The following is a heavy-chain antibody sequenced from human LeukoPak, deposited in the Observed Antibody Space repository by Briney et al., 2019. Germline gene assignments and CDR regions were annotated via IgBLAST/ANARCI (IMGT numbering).Heavy chain of an antibody. CDR2: NNHSAST. Sequence: SQTLSLTCAVYGGSFSGFHWTWIRQPPGKGLEWIGENNHSASTNYNPSLRSRVTISVDTSKNQFSLKLFSVTAADTAVYYCARGRDDYNFAYWGQGTLVTVSS. CDR1: GGSFSGFH. V-gene: IGHV4-34*01. D-gene: IGHD5-24*01. CDR3: ARGRDDYNFAY. J-gene: IGHJ4*02.